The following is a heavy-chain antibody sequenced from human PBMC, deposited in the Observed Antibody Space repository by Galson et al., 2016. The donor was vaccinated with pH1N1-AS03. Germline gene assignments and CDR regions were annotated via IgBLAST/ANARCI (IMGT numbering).Heavy chain of an antibody. J-gene: IGHJ4*02. Sequence: SLRLSCAVSGFSISSGATTWVRQAPGKGLEWVATINKDEDERYYMGSVKGRCTISRDNVRNSLYLQMNSLRDEGTGVYFCARWSNNWDWAIDYWGQGTLVTVSS. CDR2: INKDEDER. D-gene: IGHD1-1*01. CDR1: GFSISSGA. V-gene: IGHV3-7*01. CDR3: ARWSNNWDWAIDY.